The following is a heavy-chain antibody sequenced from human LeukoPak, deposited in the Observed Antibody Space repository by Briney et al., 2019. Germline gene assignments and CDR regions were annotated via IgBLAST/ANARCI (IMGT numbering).Heavy chain of an antibody. CDR1: GGSISSSSYY. CDR2: IYYSGST. CDR3: LTGDYYDSSGYLDY. Sequence: SETLSLTCTVPGGSISSSSYYWGWIRQPPGKGLEWIGSIYYSGSTYYNPSLKSRVTISVDTSKNQFSLKLSSVTAADTAVYYCLTGDYYDSSGYLDYWGQGTLVTVSS. J-gene: IGHJ4*02. V-gene: IGHV4-39*01. D-gene: IGHD3-22*01.